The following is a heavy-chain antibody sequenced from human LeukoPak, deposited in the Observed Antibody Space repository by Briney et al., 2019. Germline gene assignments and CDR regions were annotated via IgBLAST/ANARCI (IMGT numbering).Heavy chain of an antibody. Sequence: SETLSLTCTVSGGSISSYYWGWIRQPPGKGLEWIGSIYYSGYTYQNPSLESRVTISVDTSKNQFSLKLSSVTAADTAIYYCAKHYMGSSYNYGLDCWGQGTLVTVSS. D-gene: IGHD3-10*01. CDR2: IYYSGYT. V-gene: IGHV4-39*01. CDR3: AKHYMGSSYNYGLDC. J-gene: IGHJ4*02. CDR1: GGSISSYY.